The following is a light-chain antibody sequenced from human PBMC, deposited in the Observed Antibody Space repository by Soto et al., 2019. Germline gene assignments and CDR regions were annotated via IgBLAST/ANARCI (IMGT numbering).Light chain of an antibody. Sequence: DIQMTQSPSSLSASVGDRVTITCRASQGISNYLAWYQQKPGKVPKLLIYAASTLQSGVPSRFSGSGSGTDFTLPISSLQPEDFATYYCQKYNSAPSFGPGTKVDIK. J-gene: IGKJ3*01. CDR2: AAS. CDR1: QGISNY. V-gene: IGKV1-27*01. CDR3: QKYNSAPS.